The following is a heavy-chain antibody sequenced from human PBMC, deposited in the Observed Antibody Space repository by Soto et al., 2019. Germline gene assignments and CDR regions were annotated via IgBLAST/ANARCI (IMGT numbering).Heavy chain of an antibody. CDR2: IWSDGSNK. J-gene: IGHJ4*02. CDR1: GFTFSSYG. CDR3: ARYYYDSSGYYPL. Sequence: QVQLVESGGGVVQPGRSLRLSCAASGFTFSSYGMHWVRKAPGKGLEWVAVIWSDGSNKYYADSVQGRFTISRDNSKNTLYLQMDSLRAEDPAVYYCARYYYDSSGYYPLWGQGTLVTVSS. V-gene: IGHV3-33*01. D-gene: IGHD3-22*01.